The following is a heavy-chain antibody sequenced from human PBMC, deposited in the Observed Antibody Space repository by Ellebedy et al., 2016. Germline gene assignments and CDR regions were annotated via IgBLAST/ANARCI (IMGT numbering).Heavy chain of an antibody. D-gene: IGHD3/OR15-3a*01. CDR1: GFTFSNYA. V-gene: IGHV3-30*04. CDR3: ARELIFNILLSLVQLYY. J-gene: IGHJ4*02. Sequence: GESLKISCAASGFTFSNYAVHWVRQAPGKGLEWVAVISYDGSDTYYADSVKGRLTISRDNSKNTLYLQMNSLRAEDTAVYYCARELIFNILLSLVQLYYWGQGTLVTVSS. CDR2: ISYDGSDT.